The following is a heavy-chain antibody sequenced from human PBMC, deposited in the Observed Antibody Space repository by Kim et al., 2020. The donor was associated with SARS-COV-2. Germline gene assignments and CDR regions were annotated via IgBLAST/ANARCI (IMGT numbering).Heavy chain of an antibody. Sequence: SETLSLTCTVSGGSISSYYWSWIRQPPGKGLEWIGYIYYSGSTNYNPSLKSRVTISVDTSKNQFSLKLSSVTAADTAVYYCARHVRTPLGFGEGYFDYWGQGTLVTVSS. J-gene: IGHJ4*02. D-gene: IGHD3-10*01. V-gene: IGHV4-59*08. CDR3: ARHVRTPLGFGEGYFDY. CDR1: GGSISSYY. CDR2: IYYSGST.